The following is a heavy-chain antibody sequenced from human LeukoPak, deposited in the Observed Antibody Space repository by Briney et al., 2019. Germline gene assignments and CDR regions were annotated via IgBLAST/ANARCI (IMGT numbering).Heavy chain of an antibody. J-gene: IGHJ6*04. V-gene: IGHV3-30*18. Sequence: GRSLRLSCAASGFTLSSYGMHWVRQAPGKGLEWVAVISYDGSNKYYADSVKGRFTISRDNSKNTLYLQMNSLRAEDTAVYYCAKDRRGAAAGTDGDYYYGMDVWGKGTTVTVSS. CDR2: ISYDGSNK. D-gene: IGHD6-13*01. CDR1: GFTLSSYG. CDR3: AKDRRGAAAGTDGDYYYGMDV.